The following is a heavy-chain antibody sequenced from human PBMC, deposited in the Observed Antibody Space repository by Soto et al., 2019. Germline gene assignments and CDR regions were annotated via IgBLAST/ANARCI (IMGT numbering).Heavy chain of an antibody. Sequence: PSETLSLTCTVSGGSISSSSYYWGWIRQPPGKGLEWIGSIYYSGSAYYNPSLKSRVTISVDTSKNHFSLKLSSVTAADTAVYYCARRTNYYDSSGYYAEFDYWGQGTLVTVSS. V-gene: IGHV4-39*01. CDR1: GGSISSSSYY. CDR3: ARRTNYYDSSGYYAEFDY. CDR2: IYYSGSA. D-gene: IGHD3-22*01. J-gene: IGHJ4*02.